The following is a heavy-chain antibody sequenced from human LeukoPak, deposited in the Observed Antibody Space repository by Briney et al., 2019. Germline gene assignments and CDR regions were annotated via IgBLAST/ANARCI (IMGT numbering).Heavy chain of an antibody. CDR3: AKEGADPILTYDS. CDR1: GFTFSSFW. J-gene: IGHJ5*01. V-gene: IGHV3-7*01. D-gene: IGHD2-2*02. Sequence: GGSLRLSCAASGFTFSSFWMNWVRQAPGKGLEWVANIKRDGSEKYYVDSVKGRFTISRDNAKNSLYLQMNSLRAEDTAVYYCAKEGADPILTYDSWGPGTLVTVSS. CDR2: IKRDGSEK.